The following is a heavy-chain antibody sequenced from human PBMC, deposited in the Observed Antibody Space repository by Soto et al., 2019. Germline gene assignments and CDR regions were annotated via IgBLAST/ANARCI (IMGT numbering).Heavy chain of an antibody. J-gene: IGHJ5*02. Sequence: TLSLTCTVSGGSISSGAYYGSWIRQHPGRGLEWIGYIYYSGSTYYNPSLKSRVTISVDTSKSQFSLKLSSVTAADTAVYYCARVRSGVGYNWFDPWGQGTLVTVSS. D-gene: IGHD3-16*01. V-gene: IGHV4-31*03. CDR1: GGSISSGAYY. CDR2: IYYSGST. CDR3: ARVRSGVGYNWFDP.